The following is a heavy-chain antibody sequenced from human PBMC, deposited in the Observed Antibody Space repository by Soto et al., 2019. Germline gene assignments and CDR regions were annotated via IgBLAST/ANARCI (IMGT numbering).Heavy chain of an antibody. CDR1: GYTLTELS. J-gene: IGHJ5*02. Sequence: ASVKVSCKVSGYTLTELSMHWVRQAPGKGLEWMGGFDPEDGETIYAQKFQGRVTMTEDTSTDTAYMELSSLRSEDTAVYYCATEVLGYCSGGSCNWFDPWGQGTMVTVYS. V-gene: IGHV1-24*01. CDR2: FDPEDGET. CDR3: ATEVLGYCSGGSCNWFDP. D-gene: IGHD2-15*01.